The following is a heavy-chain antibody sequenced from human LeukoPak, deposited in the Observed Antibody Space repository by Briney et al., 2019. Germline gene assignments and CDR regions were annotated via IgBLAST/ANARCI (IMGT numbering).Heavy chain of an antibody. D-gene: IGHD3-3*01. Sequence: GGSLRLSCTGSQLIFSKYGLNWVRQSPGKGLEWISSITRSGSNIDYAGSVRGRFTISRDNAKNSLFLHMNSLRVEDTAAYYCARLTIYDDTDYWGQGTLVTVSS. CDR3: ARLTIYDDTDY. CDR2: ITRSGSNI. V-gene: IGHV3-48*03. J-gene: IGHJ4*02. CDR1: QLIFSKYG.